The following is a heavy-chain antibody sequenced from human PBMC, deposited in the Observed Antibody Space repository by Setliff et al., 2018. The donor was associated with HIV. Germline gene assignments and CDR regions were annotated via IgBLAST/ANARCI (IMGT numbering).Heavy chain of an antibody. V-gene: IGHV4-4*09. CDR2: IYTSGTT. CDR3: ARHVPRSSRIDY. D-gene: IGHD6-13*01. Sequence: SETLSLTCTVSGGSINNYYWSWIRQPPGKGLEWIGYIYTSGTTNYNPSLKSRVTISIDTSKNQFSLRLTSVTAADTAVYYCARHVPRSSRIDYWGQGTLVTVSS. CDR1: GGSINNYY. J-gene: IGHJ4*02.